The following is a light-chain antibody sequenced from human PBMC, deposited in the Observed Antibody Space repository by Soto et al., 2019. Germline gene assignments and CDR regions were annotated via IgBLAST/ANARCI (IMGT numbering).Light chain of an antibody. CDR3: QQYKSYTYT. J-gene: IGKJ2*01. CDR2: DAS. V-gene: IGKV1-16*02. CDR1: QDIRNN. Sequence: DIQMTQSPSSLSASVGDRVTITCRASQDIRNNFAWFQQKPGKAPKSLIYDASNLQSGVPSKFSGSGSGTDFTLTISSLQPEDFATYYCQQYKSYTYTFGQGTKLEIK.